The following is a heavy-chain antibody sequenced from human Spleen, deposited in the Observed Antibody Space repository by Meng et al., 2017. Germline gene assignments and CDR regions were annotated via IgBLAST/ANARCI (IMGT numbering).Heavy chain of an antibody. D-gene: IGHD6-19*01. CDR2: LSYDGANK. CDR1: GFTFSAYN. CDR3: ARETVSGWFDY. V-gene: IGHV3-30*01. Sequence: QVQLGESGGGVVQPGRSLRLSCVASGFTFSAYNVHWVRQAPGKGLEWVAVLSYDGANKFYADSVKGRFTISRDNSKNTVYLQMNSLRAEDTAVYSCARETVSGWFDYWGQGTLVTVSS. J-gene: IGHJ4*02.